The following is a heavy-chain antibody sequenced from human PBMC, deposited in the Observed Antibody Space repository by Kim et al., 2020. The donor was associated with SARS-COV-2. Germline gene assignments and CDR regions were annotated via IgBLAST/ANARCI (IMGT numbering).Heavy chain of an antibody. CDR2: INHSGST. D-gene: IGHD4-17*01. V-gene: IGHV4-34*01. CDR1: GGSFSGYY. Sequence: SETLSLTCAVYGGSFSGYYWSWIRQPPGKGLEWIGEINHSGSTNYNPSLKSRVTISVDTSKNQFSLKLSSVTAADTAVYYCASGHYGPDYYFDYWGQGTLVTVSS. CDR3: ASGHYGPDYYFDY. J-gene: IGHJ4*02.